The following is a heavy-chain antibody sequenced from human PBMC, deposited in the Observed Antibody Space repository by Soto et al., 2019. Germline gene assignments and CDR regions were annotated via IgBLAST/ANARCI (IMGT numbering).Heavy chain of an antibody. CDR2: IYYSGST. CDR1: GGSISSGRYY. D-gene: IGHD4-17*01. V-gene: IGHV4-31*03. Sequence: QVQLQESGPGLVKPSQTLSLTCTVSGGSISSGRYYWSWIRQHPGKGLEWIGYIYYSGSTYYNPSLKSRVTISVDTSKNQFSLKLSSVTAADMAVYYCARVHHDYVNYQIDYWGQGTLVTVSS. CDR3: ARVHHDYVNYQIDY. J-gene: IGHJ4*02.